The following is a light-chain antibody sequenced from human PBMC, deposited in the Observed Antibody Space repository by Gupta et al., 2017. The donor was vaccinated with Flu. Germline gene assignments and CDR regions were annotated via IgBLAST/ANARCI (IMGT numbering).Light chain of an antibody. Sequence: QTARITGSGDSLPKNYAYGYQQRSVPAPVLLMYEYRKRPSGIPERFSGSSSVTMATLTISGAQVEEEADYYCYSTDTSGNHRVFGGGTNLTVL. CDR3: YSTDTSGNHRV. V-gene: IGLV3-10*01. J-gene: IGLJ3*02. CDR1: SLPKNY. CDR2: EYR.